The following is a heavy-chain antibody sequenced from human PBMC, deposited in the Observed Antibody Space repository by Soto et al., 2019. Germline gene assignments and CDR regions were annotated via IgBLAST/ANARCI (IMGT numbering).Heavy chain of an antibody. Sequence: TSESLSLTCTASGGSISSYYWSWIRQPAGKGLEWIGRIYTSGSTNYNPSLKSRVTMSVDTSKNQFSLKLSSVTAADAAVYYCARDRSGYCSGGSCYYFDYWGQGTLVTVSS. D-gene: IGHD2-15*01. CDR1: GGSISSYY. V-gene: IGHV4-4*07. J-gene: IGHJ4*02. CDR3: ARDRSGYCSGGSCYYFDY. CDR2: IYTSGST.